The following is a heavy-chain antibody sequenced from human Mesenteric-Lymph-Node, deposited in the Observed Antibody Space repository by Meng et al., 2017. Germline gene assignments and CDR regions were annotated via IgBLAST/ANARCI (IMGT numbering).Heavy chain of an antibody. CDR2: IHDSGST. CDR3: ARASYGSGSPLGESWFDP. D-gene: IGHD3-10*01. V-gene: IGHV4-31*03. CDR1: GSSISSGGYY. Sequence: QVPRQESGPVRVNPSQTRSLTCTVSGSSISSGGYYWGWIRQHPGKGLEWIGYIHDSGSTYYNPSLKSRVTISADTSKNQFSLKLSSVTAADTAVYYCARASYGSGSPLGESWFDPWGQGTLVTVSS. J-gene: IGHJ5*02.